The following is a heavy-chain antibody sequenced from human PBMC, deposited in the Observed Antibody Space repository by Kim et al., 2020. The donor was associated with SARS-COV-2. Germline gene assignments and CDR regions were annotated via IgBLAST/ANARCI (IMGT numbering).Heavy chain of an antibody. D-gene: IGHD6-13*01. J-gene: IGHJ6*01. CDR2: ISTGSSYI. CDR3: ARGTENIAGLRSAMDV. V-gene: IGHV3-21*01. CDR1: GLTFSSNC. Sequence: GGSLRLSCAASGLTFSSNCLSWVRQAPGKGLEWVSSISTGSSYIDYADSVKGRFTVSRDNAKNSLYLQINSLRAEDTAVYYCARGTENIAGLRSAMDVWGQGTTVTVSS.